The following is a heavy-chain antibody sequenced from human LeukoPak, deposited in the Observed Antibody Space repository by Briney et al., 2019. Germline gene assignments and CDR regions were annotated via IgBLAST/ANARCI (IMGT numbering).Heavy chain of an antibody. D-gene: IGHD3-22*01. Sequence: GASVKVSCKASGYTFTGYYMHWVRQAPAQGLERMGWINPNSGGTNYANTFQDSVTITRDTSISTAYMELSRLRSDDTAVYYCARDSNRIVVVITTGYYYMDVWGKGTTVTVSS. V-gene: IGHV1-2*02. CDR1: GYTFTGYY. J-gene: IGHJ6*03. CDR3: ARDSNRIVVVITTGYYYMDV. CDR2: INPNSGGT.